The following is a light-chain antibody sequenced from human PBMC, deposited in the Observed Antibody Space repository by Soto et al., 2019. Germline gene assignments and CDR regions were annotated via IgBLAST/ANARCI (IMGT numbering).Light chain of an antibody. V-gene: IGLV1-40*01. J-gene: IGLJ3*02. CDR1: SSNIGAGYD. CDR2: GNS. Sequence: QSALTQPPSVSGAPGQRVTISCTGSSSNIGAGYDVHWYQQLPGTAPKLLIYGNSNRPSGVPDRFSGSKSGTSASLAITGLQADDEEDYYCQSSDSSLSGWVFGGGTKLTVL. CDR3: QSSDSSLSGWV.